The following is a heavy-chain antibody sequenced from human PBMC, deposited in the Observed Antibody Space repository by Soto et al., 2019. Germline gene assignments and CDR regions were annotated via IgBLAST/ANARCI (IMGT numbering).Heavy chain of an antibody. CDR2: IVVGSGNT. V-gene: IGHV1-58*01. D-gene: IGHD3-3*01. CDR3: AADPAFRGDYDFWSGTQLQYYYYGMDV. Sequence: SVKVSCKASGFTFTSSAVQWVRQARGQRLEWIGWIVVGSGNTNYAQKFQERVTITRDMSTSTAYMELSSLRSEDTAVYYCAADPAFRGDYDFWSGTQLQYYYYGMDVWGQGTTVTVSS. CDR1: GFTFTSSA. J-gene: IGHJ6*02.